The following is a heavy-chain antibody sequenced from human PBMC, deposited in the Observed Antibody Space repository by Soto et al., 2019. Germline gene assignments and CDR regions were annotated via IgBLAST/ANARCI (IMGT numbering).Heavy chain of an antibody. V-gene: IGHV3-21*01. CDR3: TSDQTAGVVIIDYYYYYMDV. D-gene: IGHD3-3*01. CDR2: ISSSSSYI. J-gene: IGHJ6*03. CDR1: GFTFSSYS. Sequence: PGGSLRLSCAASGFTFSSYSMNWVRQAPGKGLEWVSSISSSSSYIYYADSVKGRFTISRDNAKNSLYLHMNSLRAEDTAVYYCTSDQTAGVVIIDYYYYYMDVWGKGTTVTVSS.